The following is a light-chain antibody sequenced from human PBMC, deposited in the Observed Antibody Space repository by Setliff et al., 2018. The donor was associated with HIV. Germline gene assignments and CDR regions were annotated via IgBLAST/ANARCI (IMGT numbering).Light chain of an antibody. J-gene: IGLJ1*01. Sequence: QSALTQPRSVSGSPGQSVTISCTGTSSDVGNYNYVSWYQQHPGKAPKLMIYDVNKRPSGIPDRFSGSKSGNTASLTISGLQAADEADYYCCSYGGPSTFYVFGTGTKVTVL. CDR1: SSDVGNYNY. CDR2: DVN. CDR3: CSYGGPSTFYV. V-gene: IGLV2-11*01.